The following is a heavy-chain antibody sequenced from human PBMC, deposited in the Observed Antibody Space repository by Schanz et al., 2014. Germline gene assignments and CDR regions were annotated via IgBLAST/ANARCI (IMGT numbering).Heavy chain of an antibody. CDR3: ARSAGRDFWSGYYTRFDY. CDR1: GGTLDTYK. Sequence: QDQLLQSGAAVKKPGSSVRVSCKASGGTLDTYKIAWVRQVPGQGLEWMGWISAYNGNTKYPQKLQGRVTMTTDTSTSTAYMERRSLRSDDTAVYYCARSAGRDFWSGYYTRFDYWGQGTLVTVSS. J-gene: IGHJ4*02. D-gene: IGHD3-3*01. CDR2: ISAYNGNT. V-gene: IGHV1-18*01.